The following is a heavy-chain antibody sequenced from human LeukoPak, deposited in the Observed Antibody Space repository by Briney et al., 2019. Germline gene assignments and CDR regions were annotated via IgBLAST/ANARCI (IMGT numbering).Heavy chain of an antibody. CDR2: IIPIFGTA. CDR3: AGGTYYYGSGSYYRKRYYYYGMDV. Sequence: WASVKVSCKASGGTFSSYAISWVRQAPGQGLEWMGGIIPIFGTANYAQKFQGRVTITADKSTSTAYMELSSLRSEDTAVYYCAGGTYYYGSGSYYRKRYYYYGMDVWGKGTTVTVSS. V-gene: IGHV1-69*06. D-gene: IGHD3-10*01. CDR1: GGTFSSYA. J-gene: IGHJ6*04.